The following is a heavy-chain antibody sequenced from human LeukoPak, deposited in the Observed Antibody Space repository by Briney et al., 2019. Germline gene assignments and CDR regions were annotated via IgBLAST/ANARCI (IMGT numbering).Heavy chain of an antibody. CDR2: IYTSGST. D-gene: IGHD6-13*01. CDR1: GGSISSYY. J-gene: IGHJ4*02. CDR3: ARHSSSWLLIDY. V-gene: IGHV4-4*07. Sequence: SETLSLTCTVSGGSISSYYWSWIRQPAGKGLEWIGRIYTSGSTNYNPSLKSRVTISVDTSKNQFSLKLSSVTAADTAVYYCARHSSSWLLIDYWGQGTLVTVSS.